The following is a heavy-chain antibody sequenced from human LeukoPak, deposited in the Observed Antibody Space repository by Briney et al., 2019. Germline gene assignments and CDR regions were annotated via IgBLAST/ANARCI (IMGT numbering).Heavy chain of an antibody. J-gene: IGHJ4*02. D-gene: IGHD2-2*01. V-gene: IGHV1-46*01. CDR2: INPSFGST. CDR3: ARVGRYHSSTSCSIDY. CDR1: GYTFSSYY. Sequence: GASVKVSCKASGYTFSSYYMHWVRQAPGQGLEWMGIINPSFGSTSYAQKFQGRVTMTRDTSTSTVFMELSRLRSEDTAVYYSARVGRYHSSTSCSIDYWGQGTLVTVSS.